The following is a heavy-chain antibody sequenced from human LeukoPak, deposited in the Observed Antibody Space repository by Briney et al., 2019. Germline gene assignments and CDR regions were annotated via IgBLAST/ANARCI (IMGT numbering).Heavy chain of an antibody. D-gene: IGHD2-2*01. J-gene: IGHJ4*02. CDR3: AKASGYCSSTSCSIAAAGQYYFDY. V-gene: IGHV3-23*01. CDR1: GFTFSSYA. CDR2: ISGSGGST. Sequence: GGSPRLSCAASGFTFSSYAMSWVRQAPGKGLEWVSAISGSGGSTYYADSVKGRFTISRDNSKNTLYLQMNSLRAEDTAVYYCAKASGYCSSTSCSIAAAGQYYFDYWGQGTLVTVSS.